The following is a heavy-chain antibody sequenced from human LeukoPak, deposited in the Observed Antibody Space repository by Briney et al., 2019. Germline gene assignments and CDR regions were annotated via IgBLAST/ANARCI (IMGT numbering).Heavy chain of an antibody. CDR2: IYSGGST. CDR3: ARAAGPMVRGVSYFDY. Sequence: GGSLRLSCAASGFTVSSNYMSWVRQAPGKGLEWVSLIYSGGSTYYANSVKGRFTISRDNSKNTLYLQMNSLRAEDTAVYYCARAAGPMVRGVSYFDYWGQGTLVTVSS. J-gene: IGHJ4*02. CDR1: GFTVSSNY. V-gene: IGHV3-66*01. D-gene: IGHD3-10*01.